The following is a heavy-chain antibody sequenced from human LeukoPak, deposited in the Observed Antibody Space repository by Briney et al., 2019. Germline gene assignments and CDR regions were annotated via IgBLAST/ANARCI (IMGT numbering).Heavy chain of an antibody. CDR3: AREASGRSFDF. CDR2: IKQDGSEK. CDR1: GLTFTNTYW. Sequence: PGGSLRLSCAVSGLTFTNTYWISWVRQAPGKGLEWLANIKQDGSEKYYVDFVKGRFTISRDNAKNSLGLQMNSLRAEDTAVYYCAREASGRSFDFWGQGTLVTVSS. D-gene: IGHD3-10*01. J-gene: IGHJ4*02. V-gene: IGHV3-7*01.